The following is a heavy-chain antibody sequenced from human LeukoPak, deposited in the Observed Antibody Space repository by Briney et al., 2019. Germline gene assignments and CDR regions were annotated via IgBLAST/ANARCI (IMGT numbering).Heavy chain of an antibody. J-gene: IGHJ6*03. CDR2: IIPIFGTA. V-gene: IGHV1-69*05. D-gene: IGHD1-1*01. CDR1: GGTFSSYA. Sequence: ASVKVSCKASGGTFSSYAISWVRQAPGQGLEWMGGIIPIFGTANYAQKFQGRVTITTDESTSTAYMELSSLRSEDTAVYYCARELERRSSDYYYYMDVWGKGTTVTVSS. CDR3: ARELERRSSDYYYYMDV.